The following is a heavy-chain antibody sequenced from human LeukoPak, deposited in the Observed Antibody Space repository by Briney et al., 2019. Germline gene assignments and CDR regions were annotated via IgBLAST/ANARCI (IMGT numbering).Heavy chain of an antibody. Sequence: LRLSCAASGFTFSSYSMNWVRQAPGKGLEWVSHITASGTAMFYADSVKGRFTISRDNAKNSLYLQMNSLRDEDTAVYYCASSGSYRFDYWGQGTLVTVSS. D-gene: IGHD1-26*01. CDR1: GFTFSSYS. CDR3: ASSGSYRFDY. J-gene: IGHJ4*02. V-gene: IGHV3-48*02. CDR2: ITASGTAM.